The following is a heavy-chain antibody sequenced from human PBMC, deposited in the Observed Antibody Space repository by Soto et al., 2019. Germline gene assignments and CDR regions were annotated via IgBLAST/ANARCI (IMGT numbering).Heavy chain of an antibody. J-gene: IGHJ4*02. D-gene: IGHD3-10*01. Sequence: QITLKESGPALVKPTQNLPLTCTVSGFSLSTSGVRVAGIRQPPGKALEWLALISWDGNKGYSPSLESRLTSTKDTSKNQVVLTMTYMDPVDTATYYCAHRHGSSGSYYFDYWGPGTLVTVSS. CDR1: GFSLSTSGVR. CDR2: ISWDGNK. V-gene: IGHV2-5*02. CDR3: AHRHGSSGSYYFDY.